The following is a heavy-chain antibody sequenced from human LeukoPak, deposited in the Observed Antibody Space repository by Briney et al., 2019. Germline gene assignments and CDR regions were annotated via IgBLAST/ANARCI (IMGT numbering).Heavy chain of an antibody. J-gene: IGHJ5*02. Sequence: PGRSLRLSCAASGFTFSSYGMHWVRQAPGKGLEWVAVIWYDGSNKYYADSVKGRFTISRDNSKNTLYLQMNSLRAEDTAVYYCAKNPRSYDSSGYYYTDPWGQGTLVTVSS. CDR2: IWYDGSNK. CDR3: AKNPRSYDSSGYYYTDP. D-gene: IGHD3-22*01. V-gene: IGHV3-33*06. CDR1: GFTFSSYG.